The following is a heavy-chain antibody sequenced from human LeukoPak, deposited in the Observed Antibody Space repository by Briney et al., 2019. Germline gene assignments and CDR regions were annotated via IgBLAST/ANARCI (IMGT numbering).Heavy chain of an antibody. CDR3: AKSRGHSSSWYLDAFDI. J-gene: IGHJ3*02. CDR1: GFTFDDYA. CDR2: ISWNSGSI. V-gene: IGHV3-9*03. Sequence: GGSLRLSCAASGFTFDDYAMPWVRQAPGKGLEWVSGISWNSGSIGYADSVKGRFTISRDNAKNSLYLQMNSLRAEDMALYYCAKSRGHSSSWYLDAFDIWGQGTMVTVSS. D-gene: IGHD6-13*01.